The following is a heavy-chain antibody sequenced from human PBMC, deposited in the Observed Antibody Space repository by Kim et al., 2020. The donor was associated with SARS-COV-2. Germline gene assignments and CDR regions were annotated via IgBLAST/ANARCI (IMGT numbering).Heavy chain of an antibody. CDR3: ARFGNFFCGGFDNWFDP. Sequence: GGSLRLSCTASGFTFSSFAMTWVRQAPGKGLEWVSTISRSAGSSFYGDSVKGRFTISRDNSRNTLYLHMKSLSAEDTAVYYCARFGNFFCGGFDNWFDPWGQGALVTVSA. D-gene: IGHD2-21*01. V-gene: IGHV3-23*01. CDR2: ISRSAGSS. CDR1: GFTFSSFA. J-gene: IGHJ5*02.